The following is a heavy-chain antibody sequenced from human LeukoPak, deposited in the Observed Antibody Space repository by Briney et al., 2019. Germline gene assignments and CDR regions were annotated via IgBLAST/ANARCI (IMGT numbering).Heavy chain of an antibody. D-gene: IGHD2-2*01. CDR2: IYYSGST. CDR1: GGSISSGGYY. J-gene: IGHJ4*02. CDR3: ARVGYIVVVPAANLGTPFDY. Sequence: PSETLSLTCTVSGGSISSGGYYWSWIRQHPGKGLEWIGYIYYSGSTYYNPSLKSRVTISVDTSKNQFSLKLSSVTAADTAVYYCARVGYIVVVPAANLGTPFDYWGQGTLVTVSS. V-gene: IGHV4-31*03.